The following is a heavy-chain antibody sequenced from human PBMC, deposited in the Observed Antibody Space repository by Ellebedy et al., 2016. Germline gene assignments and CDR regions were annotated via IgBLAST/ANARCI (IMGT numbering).Heavy chain of an antibody. CDR1: GGSISSYY. CDR2: IYYSGST. V-gene: IGHV4-59*01. CDR3: ARGYRDGSSDY. D-gene: IGHD5-24*01. J-gene: IGHJ4*02. Sequence: SETLSLTCTVSGGSISSYYWSWIRQPPGKGLEWIGYIYYSGSTNYNPSLKSRVTISVDTSKNQFSLKLSSVTAADTAVYYCARGYRDGSSDYWGQGTLVTVSS.